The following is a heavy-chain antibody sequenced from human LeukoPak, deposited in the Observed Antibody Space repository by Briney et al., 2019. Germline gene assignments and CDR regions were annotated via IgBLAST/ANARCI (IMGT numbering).Heavy chain of an antibody. CDR3: ARLPLPDY. CDR1: GFTFSNYA. V-gene: IGHV3-23*01. Sequence: PGGSLRLSCAASGFTFSNYAMPWVRQAPGKGPEWVSGIGGSGDTTYYADSVKGRFTISRDNSKNTLYLQMNSLRAEDTAIYYCARLPLPDYWGQGTLVTVSS. CDR2: IGGSGDTT. J-gene: IGHJ4*02.